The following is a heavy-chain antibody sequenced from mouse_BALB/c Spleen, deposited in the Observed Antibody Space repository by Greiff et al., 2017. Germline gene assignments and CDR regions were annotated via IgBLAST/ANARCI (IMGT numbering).Heavy chain of an antibody. CDR1: GFPFRSYY. Sequence: EVKLVESGGGLVKLGGSLKLSFAASGFPFRSYYMSWVLQTPEKRLVLFAAFISNGGSTYYPDTVKGRFTISRDKAKNNLYLQMSSLKSEDTAMYYCAREGVPYYYARDYWGQGTSVTVSS. J-gene: IGHJ4*01. V-gene: IGHV5-6-2*01. CDR3: AREGVPYYYARDY. CDR2: FISNGGST.